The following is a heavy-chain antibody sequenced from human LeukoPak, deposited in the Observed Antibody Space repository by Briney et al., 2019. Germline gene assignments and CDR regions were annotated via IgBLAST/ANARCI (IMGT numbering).Heavy chain of an antibody. D-gene: IGHD6-19*01. CDR2: ISGGGDKT. CDR1: GFTSTTYA. J-gene: IGHJ3*01. V-gene: IGHV3-23*01. Sequence: PGGSLRLSCAASGFTSTTYAINWVRQAPGKGLEWVSGISGGGDKTYYADSVNGRFTISRDNSKNTVSLQMSSLRAEDTALYYCAKDLALAGTGGGFDVWGQGTRVAVSS. CDR3: AKDLALAGTGGGFDV.